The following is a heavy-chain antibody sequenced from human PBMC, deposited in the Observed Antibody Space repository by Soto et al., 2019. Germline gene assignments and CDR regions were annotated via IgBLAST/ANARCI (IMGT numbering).Heavy chain of an antibody. D-gene: IGHD1-7*01. CDR1: GYNFGSYA. CDR3: AKDPRLELRGVDS. J-gene: IGHJ4*02. V-gene: IGHV3-23*01. Sequence: GGSLRLSCVASGYNFGSYAMMWVRQAPEKGLEWISTIGGGGIGSYYADSVKGRFTISRDNSKNTLYLQMNSLRAEDTGVYYCAKDPRLELRGVDSWGQGTQVTVSS. CDR2: IGGGGIGS.